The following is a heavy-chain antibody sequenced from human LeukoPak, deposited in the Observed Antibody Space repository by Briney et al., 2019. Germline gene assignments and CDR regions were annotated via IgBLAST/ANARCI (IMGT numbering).Heavy chain of an antibody. CDR3: AKAYPSGSYIDDAFDI. V-gene: IGHV3-23*01. CDR1: GFTFSSYA. CDR2: ISGSGLST. D-gene: IGHD3-10*01. J-gene: IGHJ3*02. Sequence: GGSLRLSCAASGFTFSSYAMSWVRQAPGKGLEWVSAISGSGLSTYYADSVKDRFSISRDNSKNTLYLQMNSLRAEDTAVYYCAKAYPSGSYIDDAFDIWGQGTMVTASS.